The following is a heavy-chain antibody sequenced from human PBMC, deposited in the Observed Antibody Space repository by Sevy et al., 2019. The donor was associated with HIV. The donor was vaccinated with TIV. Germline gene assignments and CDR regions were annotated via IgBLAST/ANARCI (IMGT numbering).Heavy chain of an antibody. CDR1: GGIFRSNA. CDR3: ARDNYYYVSGSFDY. CDR2: IIAVFGTT. V-gene: IGHV1-69*13. D-gene: IGHD3-10*01. Sequence: ASVKVSCKASGGIFRSNAISWVRQAPGQGLEWMGGIIAVFGTTNYAQKFQGTVTVSADESRSTAYMELSSLRSEDTAVYYCARDNYYYVSGSFDYWGQGTQVTVSS. J-gene: IGHJ4*01.